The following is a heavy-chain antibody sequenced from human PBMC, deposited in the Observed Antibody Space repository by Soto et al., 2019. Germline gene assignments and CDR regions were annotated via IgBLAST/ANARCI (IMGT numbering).Heavy chain of an antibody. J-gene: IGHJ5*02. D-gene: IGHD3-9*01. CDR1: GGTFSSYA. CDR2: IIPIFATA. CDR3: ARGQPAYDILTGYYYH. Sequence: GASVKVSCKASGGTFSSYAISWVRQAPGQGLEWMGGIIPIFATANYAQKFQGRVTITADESTSTAYMELSSLRSEDTAVYYCARGQPAYDILTGYYYHWGQGTLVTVSS. V-gene: IGHV1-69*13.